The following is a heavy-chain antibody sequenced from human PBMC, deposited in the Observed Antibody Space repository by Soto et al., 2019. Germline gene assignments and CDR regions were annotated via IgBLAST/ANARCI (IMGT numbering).Heavy chain of an antibody. CDR1: GFTFSSYA. J-gene: IGHJ4*02. CDR2: ISGSGGGT. V-gene: IGHV3-23*01. Sequence: PGGSLRLSCAASGFTFSSYAISWVRRAPGKGLEWVSTISGSGGGTYYAGSMKGRFTISRDNSKNTLYLQMYSLRVEDTAVYYCARESDHWGQGTLGTVSS. CDR3: ARESDH.